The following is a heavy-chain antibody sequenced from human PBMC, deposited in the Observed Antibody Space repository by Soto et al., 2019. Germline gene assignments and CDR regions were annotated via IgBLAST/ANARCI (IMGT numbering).Heavy chain of an antibody. J-gene: IGHJ3*02. CDR3: ATAKGADFWSGSSAFDI. D-gene: IGHD3-3*01. V-gene: IGHV1-24*01. Sequence: ASVKVSCKVSGYTLTELSMHWVRQAPGKGLERMGGFDPEDGETIYAQKFQGRVTMTEDTSTDTAYMELSSLRSEDTAVYYCATAKGADFWSGSSAFDIWGQGTMVTVSS. CDR1: GYTLTELS. CDR2: FDPEDGET.